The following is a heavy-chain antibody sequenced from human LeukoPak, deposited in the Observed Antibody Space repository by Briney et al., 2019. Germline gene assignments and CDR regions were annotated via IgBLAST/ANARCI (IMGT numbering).Heavy chain of an antibody. CDR2: IRPDGGEK. D-gene: IGHD5-18*01. V-gene: IGHV3-7*04. CDR3: VRFGYSYAWDY. J-gene: IGHJ4*02. CDR1: GFTFSTYW. Sequence: GGSLRLSCAASGFTFSTYWMSWVRQAPGKGLEWVAQIRPDGGEKPYVDSVKGRFIISRDNAKNSLYLQMNSLTAEDTAVYTCVRFGYSYAWDYWGQGTLVTVSS.